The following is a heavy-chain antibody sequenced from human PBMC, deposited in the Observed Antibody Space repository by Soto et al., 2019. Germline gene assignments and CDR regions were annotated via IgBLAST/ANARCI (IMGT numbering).Heavy chain of an antibody. V-gene: IGHV4-59*01. CDR1: GGSISSYY. CDR3: ASEYSSWYDHS. J-gene: IGHJ1*01. CDR2: IYYIGST. D-gene: IGHD6-19*01. Sequence: SETLSLTCTVSGGSISSYYWSWIRQSPGKGLEWIGYIYYIGSTNYNPSLKSRVTISVDTSKSQFSLKLSSVTAADTAVYYWASEYSSWYDHSWGQGALPTVSA.